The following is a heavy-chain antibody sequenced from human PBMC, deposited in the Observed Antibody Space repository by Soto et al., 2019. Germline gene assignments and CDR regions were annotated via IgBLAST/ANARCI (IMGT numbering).Heavy chain of an antibody. CDR3: AKAYSSGWYGVDY. CDR2: ISWNSGSI. Sequence: GGSLRLSCAASGFTFDDYAMHWVRQAPGKGLEWVSGISWNSGSIGYADSVKGRFTISRDNAKNSLYLQMNSLRAEDTALYYCAKAYSSGWYGVDYWGQGTLVTVSS. J-gene: IGHJ4*02. V-gene: IGHV3-9*01. D-gene: IGHD6-19*01. CDR1: GFTFDDYA.